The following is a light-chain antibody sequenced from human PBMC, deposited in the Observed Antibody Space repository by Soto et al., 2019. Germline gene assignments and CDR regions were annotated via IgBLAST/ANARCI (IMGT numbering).Light chain of an antibody. J-gene: IGKJ5*01. CDR1: QGIGTY. V-gene: IGKV1-9*01. CDR3: QQANSFPFT. Sequence: IQLTQSPSSLSASVGDRVTVTCRASQGIGTYLVWYQQKSGKAPTVLIYASSTLQTGVPSRFSGSGSGTDFTLTISSLQPEDFATYYCQQANSFPFTFGQGTRLEI. CDR2: ASS.